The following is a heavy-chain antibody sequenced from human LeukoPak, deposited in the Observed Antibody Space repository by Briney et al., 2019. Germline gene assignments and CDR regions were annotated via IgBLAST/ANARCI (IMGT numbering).Heavy chain of an antibody. J-gene: IGHJ6*02. D-gene: IGHD5-18*01. CDR1: GFTFSSYA. V-gene: IGHV3-23*01. CDR2: ISGSGGST. CDR3: AKEEAWIQPEYGMDV. Sequence: GGSLRLSCAASGFTFSSYAMSWVRQVPRKGLEWVSAISGSGGSTYYADSVKGRFTISRDNSKNTLYLQMNSLRAEDTAVYYCAKEEAWIQPEYGMDVWGQGTTVTVSS.